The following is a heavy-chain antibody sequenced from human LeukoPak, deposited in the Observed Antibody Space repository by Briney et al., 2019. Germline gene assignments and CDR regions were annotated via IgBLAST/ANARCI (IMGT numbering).Heavy chain of an antibody. J-gene: IGHJ4*02. V-gene: IGHV3-30*02. CDR2: IRYDGSNK. CDR3: AKDQGGGYPYYFDY. Sequence: GGSLRLSCAASGFTFSSYGMHWVRQAPGKGLEGVAFIRYDGSNKYYADSVKGRFTISRDNSKNTLYLQMNSLRAEDTAVYYCAKDQGGGYPYYFDYWGQGTLVTVSS. CDR1: GFTFSSYG. D-gene: IGHD3-22*01.